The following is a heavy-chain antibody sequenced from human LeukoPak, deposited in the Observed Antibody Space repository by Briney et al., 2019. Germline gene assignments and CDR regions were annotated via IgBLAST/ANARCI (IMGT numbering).Heavy chain of an antibody. CDR1: GGTFSSYA. CDR2: IIPIVGIA. CDR3: ARDGEMATIYFDY. V-gene: IGHV1-69*04. D-gene: IGHD5-24*01. J-gene: IGHJ4*02. Sequence: ASVKVSCKASGGTFSSYAISWVRQAPGQGLEWMGTIIPIVGIANYALKFQGRVTITADKSTSTAYMELSSLRSEDTAVYYCARDGEMATIYFDYWGQGTLVTVSS.